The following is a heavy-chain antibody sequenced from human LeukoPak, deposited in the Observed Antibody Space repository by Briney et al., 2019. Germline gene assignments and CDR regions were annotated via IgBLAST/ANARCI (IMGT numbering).Heavy chain of an antibody. D-gene: IGHD6-13*01. CDR1: GYTLTEFS. Sequence: ASVKLSCKVSGYTLTEFSMHWVRQAPGKGLEWMGGFHHEDGETIYEPKYQDRLTITKSASISTAYMELSSLRSEDTAVYYCSRDRRQQLVRWFDPWGQGTLVTVSS. V-gene: IGHV1-24*01. CDR3: SRDRRQQLVRWFDP. CDR2: FHHEDGET. J-gene: IGHJ5*02.